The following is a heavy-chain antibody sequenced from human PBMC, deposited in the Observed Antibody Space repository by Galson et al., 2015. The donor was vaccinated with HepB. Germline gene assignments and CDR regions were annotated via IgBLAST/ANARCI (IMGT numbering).Heavy chain of an antibody. CDR2: IYSGGST. Sequence: SLRLSCAASGFTVSSNYMSWVRQAPGKGLEWVSVIYSGGSTYYADSVKGRFTISRDNSKNTLYLQMNSLRAEDTAVYYCARGLVVVPAYFDYWGQGTLVTVSS. V-gene: IGHV3-66*01. CDR1: GFTVSSNY. CDR3: ARGLVVVPAYFDY. D-gene: IGHD2-2*01. J-gene: IGHJ4*02.